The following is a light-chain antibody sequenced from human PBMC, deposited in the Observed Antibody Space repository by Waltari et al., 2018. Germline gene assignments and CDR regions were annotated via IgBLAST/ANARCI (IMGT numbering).Light chain of an antibody. J-gene: IGKJ1*01. CDR2: VTF. CDR3: HQKYITAWT. CDR1: QGSDVF. Sequence: DIQLTQSPSILYASVGDRVTITCRASQGSDVFLNWYQQKPGRAPRVLIAVTFSLQSGVPSRFSGSKSGTLFTLTITNLQPEDFATYYCHQKYITAWTFGQGTKVEVK. V-gene: IGKV1-39*01.